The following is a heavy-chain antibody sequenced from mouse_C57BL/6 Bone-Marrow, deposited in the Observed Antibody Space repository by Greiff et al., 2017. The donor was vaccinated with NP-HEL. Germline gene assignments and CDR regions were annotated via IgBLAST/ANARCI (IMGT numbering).Heavy chain of an antibody. V-gene: IGHV1-75*01. CDR3: ARAIYYDYDEAMDY. Sequence: VQGVESGPELVKPGASVKISCKASGYTFTDYYINWVKQRPGQGLEWIGWIFPGSGSTYYNEKFKGKATLTVDKSSSTAYMLLSSLTSEDSAVYFCARAIYYDYDEAMDYWGQGTSVTVSS. D-gene: IGHD2-4*01. CDR2: IFPGSGST. J-gene: IGHJ4*01. CDR1: GYTFTDYY.